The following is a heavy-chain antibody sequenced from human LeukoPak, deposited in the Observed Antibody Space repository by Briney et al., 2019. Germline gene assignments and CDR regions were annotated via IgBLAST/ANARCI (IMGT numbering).Heavy chain of an antibody. J-gene: IGHJ6*03. CDR1: GFTVSSNY. CDR3: ARSPGPFDWRYMDV. V-gene: IGHV3-53*01. CDR2: IYSGGST. D-gene: IGHD3-9*01. Sequence: GGSLRLSCAASGFTVSSNYMSWVRQAPGKGLEWVSVIYSGGSTYYADSVQGRFTISRDNSKNTLYLQMNSLRAEDTAVYYCARSPGPFDWRYMDVWGKGTTVTISS.